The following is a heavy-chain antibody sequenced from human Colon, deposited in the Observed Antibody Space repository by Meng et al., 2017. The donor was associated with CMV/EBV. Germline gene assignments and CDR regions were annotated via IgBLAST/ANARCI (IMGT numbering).Heavy chain of an antibody. CDR3: ARGLYGGNSGYFQH. J-gene: IGHJ1*01. CDR1: GYTFTSYD. Sequence: SGYTFTSYDINWVRQATGQGLEWMGWMNPNSGNTGYAQKFQGRVTMTRNTSISTAYMELSSLRSEDTAVYYCARGLYGGNSGYFQHWDQGTLVTVSS. V-gene: IGHV1-8*01. D-gene: IGHD4-23*01. CDR2: MNPNSGNT.